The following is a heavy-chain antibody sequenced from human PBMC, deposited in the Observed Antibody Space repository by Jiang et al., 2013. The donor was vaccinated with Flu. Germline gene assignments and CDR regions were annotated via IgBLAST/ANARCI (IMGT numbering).Heavy chain of an antibody. CDR1: GGSISSGGYY. CDR3: ARATRLVVTGGLYYFDY. J-gene: IGHJ4*02. V-gene: IGHV4-31*03. Sequence: GSGLVKPSQTLSLTCTVSGGSISSGGYYWSWIRQHPGKGLEWIGYIYYSGSTYYNPSLKSRVTISVDTSKNQFSLKLSSVTAADTAVYYCARATRLVVTGGLYYFDYWGQGTLVTVSS. D-gene: IGHD2-21*02. CDR2: IYYSGST.